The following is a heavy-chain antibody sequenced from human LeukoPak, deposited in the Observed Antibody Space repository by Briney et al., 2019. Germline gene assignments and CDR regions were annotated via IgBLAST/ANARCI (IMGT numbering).Heavy chain of an antibody. D-gene: IGHD3-3*01. CDR3: EKPYEIRSSYYYFDI. Sequence: GGSLRLSCTASGFTFSGYAMSWVRQAPGKGLEWVSGISGSGGRTYYADSVKGRFTISRDNARNSLYLQMNSLRAEDTALYYFEKPYEIRSSYYYFDIWGHGTMVTVSS. J-gene: IGHJ3*02. V-gene: IGHV3-23*01. CDR1: GFTFSGYA. CDR2: ISGSGGRT.